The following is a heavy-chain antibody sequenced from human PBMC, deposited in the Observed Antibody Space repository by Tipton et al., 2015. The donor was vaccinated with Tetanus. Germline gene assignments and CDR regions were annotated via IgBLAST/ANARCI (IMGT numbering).Heavy chain of an antibody. V-gene: IGHV3-48*02. CDR1: GFTFRSYA. J-gene: IGHJ5*02. D-gene: IGHD3-9*01. CDR2: INSISSTI. Sequence: SLRLSCIASGFTFRSYAMTWVRRAPGKGLEWVSYINSISSTIYYADSVKGRLTISRDNANNLLYLQMNSLRDEDTAVYYCVTGTLRYGAWGQGTLVTVSS. CDR3: VTGTLRYGA.